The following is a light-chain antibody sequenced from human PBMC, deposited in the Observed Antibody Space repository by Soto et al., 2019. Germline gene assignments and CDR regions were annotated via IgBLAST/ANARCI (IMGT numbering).Light chain of an antibody. Sequence: DIQMTQSPSSLSASVGDRVTITCRASQSISSYLNWYQQKPGKAPKLLIYAASSLQSRVPSRFSCSGSGTDFTLTISSLRPEDFATYYCQQSYSTPPYTFGQGTKLEIK. CDR1: QSISSY. V-gene: IGKV1-39*01. CDR2: AAS. CDR3: QQSYSTPPYT. J-gene: IGKJ2*01.